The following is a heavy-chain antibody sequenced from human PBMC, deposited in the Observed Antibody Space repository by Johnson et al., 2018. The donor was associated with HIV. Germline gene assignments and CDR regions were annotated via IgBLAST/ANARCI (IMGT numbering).Heavy chain of an antibody. CDR3: ASVPMIVVLDGAFDI. D-gene: IGHD3-22*01. J-gene: IGHJ3*02. CDR1: GFTFSNYP. Sequence: QVQLVESGGGVVRPGRSLRLSCAASGFTFSNYPMHWVRQAPGKGLEWLAVVSYDGSNKYFADSVKGRFTISRDNSKSTVFLQMNSLRDEDTAVYYCASVPMIVVLDGAFDIWGQGTMVTVSS. V-gene: IGHV3-30*04. CDR2: VSYDGSNK.